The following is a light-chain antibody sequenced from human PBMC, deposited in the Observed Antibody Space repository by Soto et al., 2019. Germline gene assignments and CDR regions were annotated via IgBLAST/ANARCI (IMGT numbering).Light chain of an antibody. CDR1: SSDVGGYNY. CDR3: SSYAGSPHVV. J-gene: IGLJ2*01. V-gene: IGLV2-8*01. Sequence: ALTQPPSASGSPGQSVTISCTGTSSDVGGYNYVSWYQQHPGKAPKLMIYEVSKRPSGVPDRFSGSKSGNTASLTVSGLQAEDEADYYCSSYAGSPHVVFGGGTKLTVL. CDR2: EVS.